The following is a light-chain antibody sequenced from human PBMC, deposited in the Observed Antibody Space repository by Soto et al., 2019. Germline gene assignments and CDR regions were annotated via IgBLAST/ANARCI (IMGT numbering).Light chain of an antibody. CDR2: GAF. CDR3: QQYNNWPLT. V-gene: IGKV3D-15*01. Sequence: EIVMTQSPATLSVSPGERATLSCRASQSVNSNLAWYQQKPGQAPRLLIFGAFTRATGVPAKFSGSGSGTEFTLTISSLQSEDFAVYYCQQYNNWPLTFGGGDKVEIK. J-gene: IGKJ4*01. CDR1: QSVNSN.